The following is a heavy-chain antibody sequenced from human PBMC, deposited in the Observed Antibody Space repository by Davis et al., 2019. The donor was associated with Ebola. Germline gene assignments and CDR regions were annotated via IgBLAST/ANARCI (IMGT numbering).Heavy chain of an antibody. Sequence: GGSLRLSCAMSGFIFSSYDVNWVRQAPGEELEWISYISSIGSTKYYADSVRGRFTISRDNAKNSLYLHMNSLKVDDTAIYYCARDGGYSGYDSFYYGMDVWGQGTTVTVSS. J-gene: IGHJ6*02. CDR1: GFIFSSYD. D-gene: IGHD5-12*01. CDR2: ISSIGSTK. CDR3: ARDGGYSGYDSFYYGMDV. V-gene: IGHV3-48*03.